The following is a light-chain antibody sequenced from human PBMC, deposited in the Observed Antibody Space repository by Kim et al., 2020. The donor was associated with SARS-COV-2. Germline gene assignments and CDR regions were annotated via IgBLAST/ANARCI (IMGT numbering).Light chain of an antibody. CDR1: SSDVGSYNL. Sequence: PGQSITISGTGTSSDVGSYNLVSWYQQPPGKAPKLMIYEVSKRPSGVSNRFSGSKSGNTTSLTISGLQAEDEADYYCCSYAGSSAVFGGGTQLTVL. J-gene: IGLJ7*01. V-gene: IGLV2-23*02. CDR2: EVS. CDR3: CSYAGSSAV.